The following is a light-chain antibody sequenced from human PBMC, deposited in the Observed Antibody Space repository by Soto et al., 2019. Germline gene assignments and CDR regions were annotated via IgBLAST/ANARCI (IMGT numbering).Light chain of an antibody. V-gene: IGLV2-14*01. CDR2: EVS. CDR1: SRDVGGSNY. Sequence: QSALIQPASVSGSPGQSITISCTGNSRDVGGSNYVSWYQHHPHRAPKLLIYEVSYRPSGVSSRFSGSKSGNTTSLTISGLQAEADADYYCSSYTSSNTLEVFGVGTKLTVL. J-gene: IGLJ1*01. CDR3: SSYTSSNTLEV.